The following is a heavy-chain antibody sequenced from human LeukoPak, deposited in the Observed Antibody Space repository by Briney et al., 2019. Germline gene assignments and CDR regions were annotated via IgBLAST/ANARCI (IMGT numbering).Heavy chain of an antibody. CDR1: GFTFSSYW. J-gene: IGHJ4*01. V-gene: IGHV3-74*01. Sequence: GGSLRLSCAASGFTFSSYWMHWVRQAPGKGLVWVSRINSDGSSTNYADSVKGRFTISRDNAKNTLYLQMNSLRAEDTAMYYCARAVYYSNYLGYWGQGTLVTISS. D-gene: IGHD3-10*01. CDR3: ARAVYYSNYLGY. CDR2: INSDGSST.